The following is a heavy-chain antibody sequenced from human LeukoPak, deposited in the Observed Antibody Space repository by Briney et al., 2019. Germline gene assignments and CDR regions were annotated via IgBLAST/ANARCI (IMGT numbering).Heavy chain of an antibody. D-gene: IGHD3-3*01. Sequence: SETLSLTCSVSGGSISSNYWSWIRQSPGKGLEWIGYIYYRGSTDYNPSLKSRVTMSIDTSKNQFSLKLSSVTAADTAVYYCARQNYDEVNYYYYGLDVWGQGTTVTVSS. CDR2: IYYRGST. V-gene: IGHV4-59*08. CDR3: ARQNYDEVNYYYYGLDV. J-gene: IGHJ6*02. CDR1: GGSISSNY.